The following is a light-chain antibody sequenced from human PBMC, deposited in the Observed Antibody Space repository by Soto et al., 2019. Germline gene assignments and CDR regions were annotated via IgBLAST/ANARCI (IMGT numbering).Light chain of an antibody. V-gene: IGLV1-47*01. CDR3: ATWDDRLSGPV. Sequence: HSVLTQPPSASGTPGQRVTISCSGSTSNIGSNYVYWYQQLPGTAPKLLIYRNNQRPSGVPDRLSGSKSGTSASLAISGLRSEDEADYYCATWDDRLSGPVFGGGTQLTVL. CDR2: RNN. J-gene: IGLJ7*01. CDR1: TSNIGSNY.